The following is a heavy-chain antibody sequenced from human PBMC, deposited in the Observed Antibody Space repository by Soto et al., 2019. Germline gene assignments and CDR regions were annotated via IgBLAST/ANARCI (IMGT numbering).Heavy chain of an antibody. CDR3: AREVGATTAGMDV. CDR1: GGSIGSSNW. J-gene: IGHJ6*02. V-gene: IGHV4-4*02. Sequence: SETLSLTCAVSGGSIGSSNWWSWVRQPPGKGLEWIGEIYHSGSTNYNPSLKSRVTISVDKSKNQFSLKLSSVTAADTAVYYCAREVGATTAGMDVWGQGTTVTVS. CDR2: IYHSGST. D-gene: IGHD1-26*01.